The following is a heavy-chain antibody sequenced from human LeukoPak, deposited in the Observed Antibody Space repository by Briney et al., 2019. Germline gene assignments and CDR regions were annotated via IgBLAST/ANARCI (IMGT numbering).Heavy chain of an antibody. CDR1: GFTFSTYS. CDR3: ARELGGDYGEAFDI. Sequence: GGSLRLSCAASGFTFSTYSMNWVRQAPGKGLEWVSSIGGSSTSIYYADSVKGRFTISRDNAKSSLYLQMNSLRAEDAAVYYCARELGGDYGEAFDIWGQGIMVTVSS. D-gene: IGHD4-17*01. J-gene: IGHJ3*02. CDR2: IGGSSTSI. V-gene: IGHV3-21*01.